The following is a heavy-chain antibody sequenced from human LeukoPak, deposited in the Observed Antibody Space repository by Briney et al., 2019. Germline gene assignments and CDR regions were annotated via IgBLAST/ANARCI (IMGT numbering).Heavy chain of an antibody. Sequence: ASVTVSCKASGYTFTAYYMHWVRQAPGQGLEWMGWINPNSGGTNSSQKFQDRVTLTRDTSISTAYMELGSLRSDDTAIYYCARAYGSGSSYHPDYWGQGTLVTVSS. J-gene: IGHJ4*02. CDR2: INPNSGGT. CDR3: ARAYGSGSSYHPDY. D-gene: IGHD3-10*01. V-gene: IGHV1-2*02. CDR1: GYTFTAYY.